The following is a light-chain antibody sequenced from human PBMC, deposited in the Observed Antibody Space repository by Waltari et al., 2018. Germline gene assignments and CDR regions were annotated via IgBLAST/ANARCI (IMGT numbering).Light chain of an antibody. CDR1: QSLSNW. Sequence: DIQMTQSPSTLSASVGDRVTITCRASQSLSNWLAWYQQKPGKAPKVLIYKASTLESGVPSRFSGSGSATDITLTISILQPDDFATYYCQQYRNLCTFGQGTKVEIK. J-gene: IGKJ1*01. CDR3: QQYRNLCT. V-gene: IGKV1-5*03. CDR2: KAS.